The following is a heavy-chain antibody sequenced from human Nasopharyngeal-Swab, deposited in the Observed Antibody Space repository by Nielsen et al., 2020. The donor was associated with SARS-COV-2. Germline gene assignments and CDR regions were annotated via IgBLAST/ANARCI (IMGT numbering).Heavy chain of an antibody. J-gene: IGHJ4*02. CDR1: GFTFSSHG. D-gene: IGHD6-19*01. CDR3: ARDGQWLVEVGYFDY. Sequence: GGSLRLSCVVSGFTFSSHGMHWVRQAPGKGLEWVAGLWYGGSNKLYADSVKGRFTISRDFSEKTLYLRMDSLRDEDTALYYCARDGQWLVEVGYFDYWGQGALVTVSS. V-gene: IGHV3-33*01. CDR2: LWYGGSNK.